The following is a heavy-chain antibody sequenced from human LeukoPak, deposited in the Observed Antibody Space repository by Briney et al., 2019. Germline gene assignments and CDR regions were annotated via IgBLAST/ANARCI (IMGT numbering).Heavy chain of an antibody. Sequence: ASVKVSCKASGYTFTGYYMHWVRQAPGQGLEWMGWINPNSGGTNYAQKFQGRVTMTRDTSISTAYMELSRLRSDDTAVYYCARVLVVPAAIRYYYYGMDVWGQGTTVTVSS. V-gene: IGHV1-2*02. CDR1: GYTFTGYY. J-gene: IGHJ6*02. D-gene: IGHD2-2*02. CDR2: INPNSGGT. CDR3: ARVLVVPAAIRYYYYGMDV.